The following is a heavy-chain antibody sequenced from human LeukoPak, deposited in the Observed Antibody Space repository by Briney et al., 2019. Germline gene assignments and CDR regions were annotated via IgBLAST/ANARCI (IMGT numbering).Heavy chain of an antibody. Sequence: PSETLSLTCTVSGGSISSGGYYWSWIRQHPGKGLEWIGYIYYSGSTYYNPSLKSRVTISVDTSKNQFSLKLSSVTAADTAVYYCAREAPPGIAAAGGYYFDYWGQGTLVTVSS. D-gene: IGHD6-13*01. V-gene: IGHV4-31*03. CDR1: GGSISSGGYY. CDR2: IYYSGST. J-gene: IGHJ4*02. CDR3: AREAPPGIAAAGGYYFDY.